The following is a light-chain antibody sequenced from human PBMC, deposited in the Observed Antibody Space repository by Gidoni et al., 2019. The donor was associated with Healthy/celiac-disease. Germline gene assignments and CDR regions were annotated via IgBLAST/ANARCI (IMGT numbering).Light chain of an antibody. V-gene: IGKV1-33*01. CDR3: QQYDNRPLT. CDR1: QDISNY. J-gene: IGKJ4*01. Sequence: IQITPSPSSLSASVGDRVTITCQASQDISNYLNWYQQKPGKAPKLLIYDASNLETGVPSRFSGRGSGTYFTVTISSLQPEDIATYYWQQYDNRPLTFGGGTKVEIK. CDR2: DAS.